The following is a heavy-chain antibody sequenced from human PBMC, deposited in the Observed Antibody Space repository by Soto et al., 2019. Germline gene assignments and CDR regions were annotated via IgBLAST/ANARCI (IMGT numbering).Heavy chain of an antibody. D-gene: IGHD3-16*01. CDR3: ARDFTGWPPDGVDS. V-gene: IGHV1-18*01. Sequence: QVHLVQSGAEVKMPGASVKVSCKASGFTFTSYAFTWVRQAPGQGLEWMGWISAYNVNTNYARNFRGRVTMTTDSSTRTVYMELGSLTSADTAVYFCARDFTGWPPDGVDSWGQGTLVSVSA. CDR1: GFTFTSYA. CDR2: ISAYNVNT. J-gene: IGHJ4*02.